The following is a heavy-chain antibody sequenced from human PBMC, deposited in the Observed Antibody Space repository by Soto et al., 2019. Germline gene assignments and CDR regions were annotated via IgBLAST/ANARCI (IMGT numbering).Heavy chain of an antibody. CDR1: GYTFTGYY. CDR2: INPNSGGT. Sequence: ASVKVSCKASGYTFTGYYMHWVRQAPGQGLEWMGWINPNSGGTNYAQKFQGRVTMTRDTSISTAYMELSRLRSDDTAVYYCATNNEQLVHWFAPWGQGTLVTVSS. D-gene: IGHD6-6*01. V-gene: IGHV1-2*02. CDR3: ATNNEQLVHWFAP. J-gene: IGHJ5*02.